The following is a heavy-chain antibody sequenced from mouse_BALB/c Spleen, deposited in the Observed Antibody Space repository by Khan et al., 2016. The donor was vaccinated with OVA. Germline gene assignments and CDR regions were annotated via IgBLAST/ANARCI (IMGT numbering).Heavy chain of an antibody. V-gene: IGHV2-9*02. D-gene: IGHD1-1*01. Sequence: VQLQESGPGLVAPSQSLSITCTVSGFSLTNYGVHWVRQPPREGLEWLGVIWAGGSTNYNSALMSRLSISKDNSKSQVFLKMNSLQTNDTAMYYGARAYYGSAWLAYWGQGTLVTVSA. CDR1: GFSLTNYG. CDR2: IWAGGST. J-gene: IGHJ3*01. CDR3: ARAYYGSAWLAY.